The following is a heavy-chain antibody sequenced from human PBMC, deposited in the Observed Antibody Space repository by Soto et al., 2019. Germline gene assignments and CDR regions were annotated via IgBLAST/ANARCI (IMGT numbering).Heavy chain of an antibody. CDR2: ISYDGSNK. CDR3: AKALRLGGAYYYYGMDV. CDR1: GFTFSSYG. J-gene: IGHJ6*02. Sequence: GGSLRLSCAASGFTFSSYGMHWVRQAPGKGLEWVAVISYDGSNKYYADSVKGRFTISRDNSKNTLFLQMNSLRAEDTAVYYCAKALRLGGAYYYYGMDVWGQGTTVTVSS. V-gene: IGHV3-30*18. D-gene: IGHD3-16*01.